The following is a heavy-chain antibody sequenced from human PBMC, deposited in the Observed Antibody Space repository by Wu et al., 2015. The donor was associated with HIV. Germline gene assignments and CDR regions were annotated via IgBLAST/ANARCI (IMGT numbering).Heavy chain of an antibody. Sequence: QVQLVQSGAEVKKPGASVKVSCKASGLHLYELWYKLGATGPWTTALTGWDGSALTIGNTNYAQKFQGRVTMTTDTSTSTAYMELRSLRSDDTAVYYCARDLAFFVLWTSSGYSKFDYWGQGNAGHPSPQ. V-gene: IGHV1-18*01. J-gene: IGHJ4*02. D-gene: IGHD3-22*01. CDR3: ARDLAFFVLWTSSGYSKFDY. CDR1: GLHLYELW. CDR2: SALTIGNT.